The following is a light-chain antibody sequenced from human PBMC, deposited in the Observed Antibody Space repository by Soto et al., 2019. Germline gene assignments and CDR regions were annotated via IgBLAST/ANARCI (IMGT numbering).Light chain of an antibody. J-gene: IGKJ1*01. CDR2: GAS. CDR1: QSVSNTD. CDR3: HQFGNSVRK. Sequence: EIVLTQSPGTLSLSPGERATLSCRASQSVSNTDLVWYQQKRGQAPRLLIYGASSRATGIPDRFSGSGSGTDFTLNISRLEPEDFAVYYCHQFGNSVRKVGQGTEVEV. V-gene: IGKV3-20*01.